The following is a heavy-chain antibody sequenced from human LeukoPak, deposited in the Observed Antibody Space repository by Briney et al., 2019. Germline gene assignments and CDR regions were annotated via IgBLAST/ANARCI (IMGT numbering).Heavy chain of an antibody. CDR1: GGSIGSYY. V-gene: IGHV4-4*07. J-gene: IGHJ3*02. CDR3: ARGRRSSGRHDAFDI. CDR2: IYTSGGT. Sequence: ASETLSLTCTVSGGSIGSYYWSWIRQPAGKGLEWIGRIYTSGGTVYNPSLKSRVTMSVDTSKNQFSLNLRSVTAADTAVYYCARGRRSSGRHDAFDIWAQGTMVTVSS. D-gene: IGHD6-19*01.